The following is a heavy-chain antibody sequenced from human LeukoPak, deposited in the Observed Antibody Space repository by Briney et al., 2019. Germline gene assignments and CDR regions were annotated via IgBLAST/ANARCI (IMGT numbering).Heavy chain of an antibody. V-gene: IGHV4-61*02. CDR3: ARVSWGYYFDY. Sequence: PSETLSLTCTVSGGSISSSSYYWSWIRQPAGKGLEWIGRIYTSGCTNYNPSLKSRVTISVDTSKNQFSLKLSSVTAADTAVYYCARVSWGYYFDYWGQGTLVTVSS. J-gene: IGHJ4*02. D-gene: IGHD3-16*01. CDR1: GGSISSSSYY. CDR2: IYTSGCT.